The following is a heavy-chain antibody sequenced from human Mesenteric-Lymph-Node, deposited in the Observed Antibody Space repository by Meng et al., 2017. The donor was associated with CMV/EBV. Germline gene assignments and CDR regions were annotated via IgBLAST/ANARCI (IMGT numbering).Heavy chain of an antibody. V-gene: IGHV4-59*13. Sequence: GSLRLSCAVYGGSFSGYYWSWIRQPPGKGLEWIGDIYYSGGTEYNPSLKSRVTISIDTSKNQFSLNLSFVTAADTAVYYCARDGIVGGSYWRWFDPWGQGTLVTVSS. CDR3: ARDGIVGGSYWRWFDP. CDR2: IYYSGGT. J-gene: IGHJ5*02. CDR1: GGSFSGYY. D-gene: IGHD1-1*01.